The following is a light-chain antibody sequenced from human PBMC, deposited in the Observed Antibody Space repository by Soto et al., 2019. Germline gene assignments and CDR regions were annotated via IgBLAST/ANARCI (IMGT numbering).Light chain of an antibody. Sequence: DIQMTQSPSSLSASVGDRVTITCRASQSISSWLAWYQQKPGKAPKLLMYDASSLEGGVPSRFSGSGSETEFTLTISSLQPDDFATYHCQQYSSFSTFGQGTKVEIK. CDR3: QQYSSFST. J-gene: IGKJ1*01. CDR2: DAS. CDR1: QSISSW. V-gene: IGKV1-5*01.